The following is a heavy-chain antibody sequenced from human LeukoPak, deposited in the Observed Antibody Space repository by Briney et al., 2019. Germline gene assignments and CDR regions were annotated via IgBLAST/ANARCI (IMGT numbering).Heavy chain of an antibody. D-gene: IGHD3-10*01. CDR1: GGSISSSNW. J-gene: IGHJ4*02. Sequence: PSGTLSLTCAVSGGSISSSNWWCWVRPPPGKGLEWVGVIYHSGSTNYNPSLKSRVTISVDKSKNQFSLKLSSVTAADTAVYYCARRNYYGSGSYNYFDYRGQGTLVTVSS. CDR3: ARRNYYGSGSYNYFDY. V-gene: IGHV4-4*02. CDR2: IYHSGST.